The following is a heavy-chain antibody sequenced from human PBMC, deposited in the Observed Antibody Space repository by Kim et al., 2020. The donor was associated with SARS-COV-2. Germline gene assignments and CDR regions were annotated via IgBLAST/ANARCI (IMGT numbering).Heavy chain of an antibody. D-gene: IGHD3-10*01. CDR3: ARLPPRGITMVRGVGWFDP. CDR1: GGSISSSSYY. CDR2: IYYSGST. Sequence: SETLSLTCTVSGGSISSSSYYWGWIRQPPGKGLEWIGSIYYSGSTYYNPSLKSRVTISVDTSKNQFSLKLSSVTAADTAVYYCARLPPRGITMVRGVGWFDPWGQGTLVTVSS. V-gene: IGHV4-39*01. J-gene: IGHJ5*02.